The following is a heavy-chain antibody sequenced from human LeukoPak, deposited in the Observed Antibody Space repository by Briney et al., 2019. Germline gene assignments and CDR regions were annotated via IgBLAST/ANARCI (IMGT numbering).Heavy chain of an antibody. D-gene: IGHD3-10*01. J-gene: IGHJ4*02. CDR2: IYPGDSDT. CDR3: ARTVWFGEPPTDY. CDR1: GYTFTSYW. Sequence: GEPLKISCQGSGYTFTSYWIGWVRQMPGKGLGWMGIIYPGDSDTRYSPSFQGQVTISADKSISTAYLQWSSLKASDTAMYYCARTVWFGEPPTDYWGQGTLVTVSS. V-gene: IGHV5-51*01.